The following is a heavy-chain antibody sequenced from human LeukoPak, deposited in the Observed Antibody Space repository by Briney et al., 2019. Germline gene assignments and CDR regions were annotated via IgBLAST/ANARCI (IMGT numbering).Heavy chain of an antibody. V-gene: IGHV4-38-2*01. CDR1: GYSISSGYY. J-gene: IGHJ4*02. D-gene: IGHD3-3*01. CDR2: IYHSGST. Sequence: PSETLSLTCAVSGYSISSGYYWGWIRQPPGKGLEWIGSIYHSGSTYYNPSLKSRVTISVDTSKNQFSLKLSSVTAADTAVYYCARIGGSYDFWSGYYVDYWGQGTLVTVSS. CDR3: ARIGGSYDFWSGYYVDY.